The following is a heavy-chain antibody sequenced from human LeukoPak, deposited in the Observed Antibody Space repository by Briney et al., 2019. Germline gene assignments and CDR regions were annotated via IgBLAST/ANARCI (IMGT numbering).Heavy chain of an antibody. CDR3: ARDFRYLPDY. CDR1: GFNFSSYW. V-gene: IGHV3-7*01. Sequence: PGGSLRLSCAASGFNFSSYWMSWVRQAPGKGLEWVANIKQDGSEKYYVDSVKGRFTISRDNAKNSLYLQMDSLRAEDTAVYYCARDFRYLPDYWGQGTLVTVSS. J-gene: IGHJ4*02. CDR2: IKQDGSEK. D-gene: IGHD1-1*01.